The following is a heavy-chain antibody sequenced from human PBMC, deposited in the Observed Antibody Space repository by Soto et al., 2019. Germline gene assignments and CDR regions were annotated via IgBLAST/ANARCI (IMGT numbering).Heavy chain of an antibody. J-gene: IGHJ4*02. D-gene: IGHD3-16*01. V-gene: IGHV4-39*01. CDR1: GGSTNSRSDY. CDR3: ARQPRGPGYGERGLYFDH. CDR2: VYYSGST. Sequence: PSETLSLTCTVSGGSTNSRSDYWGWIRQPPGKGLEWIGSVYYSGSTHDNPSLQSRVTVSVDTSRNQFSLNLISVTAADTAVYFCARQPRGPGYGERGLYFDHWGQGTMVTVYS.